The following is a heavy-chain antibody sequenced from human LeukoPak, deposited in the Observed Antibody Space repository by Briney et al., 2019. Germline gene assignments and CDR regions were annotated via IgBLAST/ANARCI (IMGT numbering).Heavy chain of an antibody. CDR1: GDSISRYY. CDR2: IYYSGST. CDR3: ARGTSGDPFDY. D-gene: IGHD4-17*01. J-gene: IGHJ4*02. V-gene: IGHV4-59*01. Sequence: SGTLSLTCTFSGDSISRYYWNWIRQPPGKGLEWIGYIYYSGSTNYNPSLKSRVTISVDTSKNQFSLKLTSVTAADTAVYYCARGTSGDPFDYWGQGTLVTVSS.